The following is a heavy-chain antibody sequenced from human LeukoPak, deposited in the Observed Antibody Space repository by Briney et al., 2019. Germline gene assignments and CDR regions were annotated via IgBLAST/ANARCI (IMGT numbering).Heavy chain of an antibody. CDR2: IFLGDSVT. D-gene: IGHD4-17*01. Sequence: GESLKISCKGSGYGFTSYWIGWVRQVPGKGLEWMGIIFLGDSVTRYSPSFQGQVTISADKSISTAYLQWSGLKASDTAMYYCARGDYGDPQWYFDYWGQGTLVTVSS. CDR3: ARGDYGDPQWYFDY. CDR1: GYGFTSYW. V-gene: IGHV5-51*01. J-gene: IGHJ4*02.